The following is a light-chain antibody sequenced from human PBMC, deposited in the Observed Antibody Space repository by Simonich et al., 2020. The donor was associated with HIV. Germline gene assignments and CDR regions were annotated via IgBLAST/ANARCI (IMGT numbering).Light chain of an antibody. CDR2: AAT. CDR1: QGIRSY. J-gene: IGKJ4*01. Sequence: AIRMTQSPSSLSASPGDRVTITGRASQGIRSYLAWYHQNPGKAPKLLIYAATTLQSGVPARFSGSGSGTDFTLTISCLQSEDFATYYCQQYYSYPPTFGGGTKVEIK. CDR3: QQYYSYPPT. V-gene: IGKV1-8*01.